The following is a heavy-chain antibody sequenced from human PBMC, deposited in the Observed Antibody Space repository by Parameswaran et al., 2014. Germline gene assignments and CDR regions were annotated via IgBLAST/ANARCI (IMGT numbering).Heavy chain of an antibody. J-gene: IGHJ6*02. CDR2: IWYDGSNK. V-gene: IGHV3-33*01. D-gene: IGHD3-9*01. CDR3: ARVKGPTYVLRYFDWSGTDYYYYYGMDV. Sequence: WIRQPPGKGLEWVAVIWYDGSNKYYADSVKGRFTISRDNSKNTLYLQMNSLRAEDTAVYYCARVKGPTYVLRYFDWSGTDYYYYYGMDVWGQGTTVTVSS.